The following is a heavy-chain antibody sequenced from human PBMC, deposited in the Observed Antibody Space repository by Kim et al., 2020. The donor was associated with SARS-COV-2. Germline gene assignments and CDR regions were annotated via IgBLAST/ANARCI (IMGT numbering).Heavy chain of an antibody. J-gene: IGHJ4*02. D-gene: IGHD6-6*01. CDR1: GFTLTSYA. CDR2: ISGTGVDT. V-gene: IGHV3-23*01. Sequence: GGSLRLSCTVSGFTLTSYAMNWVHQAPGKGLEWVSAISGTGVDTFYADSVKGRFTISRDKYKNILFLEMNNLRVEDTAMYYCARSLAYSNSIMDAQWGQGTPVAVS. CDR3: ARSLAYSNSIMDAQ.